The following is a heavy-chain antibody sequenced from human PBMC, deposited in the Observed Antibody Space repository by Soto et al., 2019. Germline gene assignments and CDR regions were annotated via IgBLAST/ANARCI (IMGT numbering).Heavy chain of an antibody. CDR2: IYYSGST. CDR1: GGSISSGGYY. J-gene: IGHJ4*02. D-gene: IGHD5-18*01. Sequence: QVQLQESGPGLVKPSQTLSLTCTVSGGSISSGGYYWSWIRQHPGKGLEWIGYIYYSGSTYYNPSLKSRVTISVDTSKNQFSLKLSSGTAADTAVYYCARESFGRGYSYGLDYWGQGTLVTVSS. CDR3: ARESFGRGYSYGLDY. V-gene: IGHV4-31*03.